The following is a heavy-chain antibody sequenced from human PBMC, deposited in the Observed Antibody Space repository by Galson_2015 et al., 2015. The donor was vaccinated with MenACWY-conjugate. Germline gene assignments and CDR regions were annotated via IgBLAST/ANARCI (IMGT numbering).Heavy chain of an antibody. D-gene: IGHD6-19*01. CDR2: IHYSGST. J-gene: IGHJ4*02. Sequence: AIMFLSSSAAVASSSTDYCWGRRPPAEGLLEGTGYIHYSGSTKYNPSLKTRITMSLDKSENKLSLKLSTVTAADTAVYYCARWVAVKMIEYWGQGSLVTVSS. V-gene: IGHV4-59*01. CDR3: ARWVAVKMIEY. CDR1: VASSSTDY.